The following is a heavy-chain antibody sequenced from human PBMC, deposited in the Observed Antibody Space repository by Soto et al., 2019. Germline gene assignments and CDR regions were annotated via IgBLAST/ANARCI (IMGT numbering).Heavy chain of an antibody. Sequence: GASLKISCKGSGYRFTDYWIGWVRQMPGKGLEWMGIIYPGDSDTRYSPSFQGQVTISADKSISTAYRRWSSLKASDTAMYYCARGISSWSLGYYGMDVWGQGTTVTVSS. V-gene: IGHV5-51*01. J-gene: IGHJ6*02. D-gene: IGHD6-13*01. CDR3: ARGISSWSLGYYGMDV. CDR2: IYPGDSDT. CDR1: GYRFTDYW.